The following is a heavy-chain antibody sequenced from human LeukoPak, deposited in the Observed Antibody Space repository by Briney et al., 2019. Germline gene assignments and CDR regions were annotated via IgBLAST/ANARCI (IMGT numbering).Heavy chain of an antibody. CDR3: AKVGYCDAGPCYFDS. CDR1: GYFISSGYY. J-gene: IGHJ4*02. D-gene: IGHD2-15*01. V-gene: IGHV4-38-2*02. CDR2: MFHSGNT. Sequence: SETLSLTCTVSGYFISSGYYWGWIRPSPGKGLEWIGTMFHSGNTYYNPSLNSRVTLSVDTSKNQFSLELNSVTAADTAVYYCAKVGYCDAGPCYFDSWGQGTLVTVSS.